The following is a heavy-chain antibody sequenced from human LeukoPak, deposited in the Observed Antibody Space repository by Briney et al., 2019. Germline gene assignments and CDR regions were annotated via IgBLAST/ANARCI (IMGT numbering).Heavy chain of an antibody. J-gene: IGHJ5*02. CDR2: INPSGDGDST. Sequence: ASVKVSCTASGYTFTSYYIHWVRQAAGQGLEWMGIINPSGDGDSTSYAQKFQGRVIMTRDMSTNTVYMELSSLRSEDTAVYYCARGVCSGTSCYWGHNWFDPWGQGTLVTVSS. D-gene: IGHD2-2*01. CDR1: GYTFTSYY. V-gene: IGHV1-46*01. CDR3: ARGVCSGTSCYWGHNWFDP.